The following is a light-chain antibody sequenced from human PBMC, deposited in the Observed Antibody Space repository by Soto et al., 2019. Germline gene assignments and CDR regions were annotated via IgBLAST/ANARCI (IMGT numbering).Light chain of an antibody. CDR2: GAS. Sequence: EIVMTQSPATLSVSPGESATLSCRASQSVTTQLAWYQQKPGQAPRLIIHGASSRATGVPDRITGSGSGTDFTLSISRLEPEDFAVYYCQQYGGSTRTFGQGTKVDIK. J-gene: IGKJ1*01. CDR3: QQYGGSTRT. CDR1: QSVTTQ. V-gene: IGKV3-20*01.